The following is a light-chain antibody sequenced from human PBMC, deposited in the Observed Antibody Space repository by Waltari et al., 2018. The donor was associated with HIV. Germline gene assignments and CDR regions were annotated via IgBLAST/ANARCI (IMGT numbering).Light chain of an antibody. Sequence: SSELTQDPAVSVALGQTVRLTCHGDSLRNYFASSYKRSPGQAPRRVIYGAGNRHSWIPDRFSGSSSGSTSTLTTAGAQAEDEADYYCSSRYFSGKQYVFGAGTRVTVL. CDR1: SLRNYF. J-gene: IGLJ1*01. V-gene: IGLV3-19*01. CDR2: GAG. CDR3: SSRYFSGKQYV.